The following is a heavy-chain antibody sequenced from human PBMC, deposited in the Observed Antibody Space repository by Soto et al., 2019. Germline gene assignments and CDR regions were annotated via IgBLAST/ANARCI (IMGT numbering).Heavy chain of an antibody. J-gene: IGHJ4*02. CDR3: ARVNTTLVDHFDC. D-gene: IGHD5-18*01. CDR1: GFTFSSYA. V-gene: IGHV3-23*01. CDR2: ISGSGGST. Sequence: GGSLRLSCAASGFTFSSYAMSWVRQAPGKGLEWVSAISGSGGSTDNAGSVKGRFTTSRDKSKNTLYLHMNGLRVEDTAVYYCARVNTTLVDHFDCWGQGTLVTVSS.